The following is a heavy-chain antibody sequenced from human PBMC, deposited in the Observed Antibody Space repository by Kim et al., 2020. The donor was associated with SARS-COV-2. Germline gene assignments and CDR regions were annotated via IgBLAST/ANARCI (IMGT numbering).Heavy chain of an antibody. CDR3: ARVPGYSSSWYFSYYYYGMDV. J-gene: IGHJ6*02. V-gene: IGHV4-34*01. D-gene: IGHD6-13*01. Sequence: SETLSLTCAVYGGSFSGYYWSWIRQPPGKGLEWIGEINHSGSTNYNPSLKSRVTISVDTSKNQFSLKLSSVTAADTAVYYCARVPGYSSSWYFSYYYYGMDVWGQGTPVTVSS. CDR1: GGSFSGYY. CDR2: INHSGST.